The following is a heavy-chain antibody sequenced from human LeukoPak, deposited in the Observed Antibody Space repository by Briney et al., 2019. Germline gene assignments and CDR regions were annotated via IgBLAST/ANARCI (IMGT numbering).Heavy chain of an antibody. CDR1: GFTFSSYW. D-gene: IGHD3-22*01. V-gene: IGHV3-74*01. CDR2: INSDGSST. J-gene: IGHJ4*02. CDR3: ARGYYYDSSGYSRY. Sequence: GGSLRLSCAASGFTFSSYWMHWVRQAPGKGLVWVSRINSDGSSTSYAGSVKGRFTISRDNAKNTLYLQMNSLRAEDTAVYYCARGYYYDSSGYSRYWGQGTLVTVSS.